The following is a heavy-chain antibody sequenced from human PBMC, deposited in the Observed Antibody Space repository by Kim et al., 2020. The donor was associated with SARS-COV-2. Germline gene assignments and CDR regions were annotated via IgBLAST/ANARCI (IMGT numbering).Heavy chain of an antibody. V-gene: IGHV4-39*01. Sequence: SETLSLTCTVSGGSISSSSYYWGWIRQPPGKGLEWIGSIYYSGSTYYNPSLKSRVTISVDTSKNQFSLKLSSVTAADTAVYYCARQARGNIVVVVAAPTTFDYWGPGTLVPLSS. CDR1: GGSISSSSYY. J-gene: IGHJ4*02. CDR2: IYYSGST. D-gene: IGHD2-15*01. CDR3: ARQARGNIVVVVAAPTTFDY.